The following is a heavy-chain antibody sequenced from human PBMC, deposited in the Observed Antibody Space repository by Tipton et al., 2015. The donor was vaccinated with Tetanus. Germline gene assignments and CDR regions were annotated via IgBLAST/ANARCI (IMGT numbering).Heavy chain of an antibody. Sequence: SLRLSCAASGFSFNSYSMNWVRQAPGRGLEWVSYIRSRGDTIYYADSVKGRFTISRDNAKNLVFLQMDGLRGDDTAVYYCAREGQWLGSDAFDVWGRGTMVTVSS. V-gene: IGHV3-48*04. CDR3: AREGQWLGSDAFDV. CDR2: IRSRGDTI. J-gene: IGHJ3*01. D-gene: IGHD6-19*01. CDR1: GFSFNSYS.